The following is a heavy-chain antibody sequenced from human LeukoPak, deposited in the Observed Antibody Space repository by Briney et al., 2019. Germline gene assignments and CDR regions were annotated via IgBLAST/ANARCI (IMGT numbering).Heavy chain of an antibody. Sequence: GGSLRLSCAASGLTFSGYSLNWFRQAPGKGLEWVSYISSSSSTIYYADSVKGRFTISRDNAKNSLYLQMNSLRAEDTAVYYCARGPESKIVVPTKWGQGTLVTVSS. CDR3: ARGPESKIVVPTK. CDR2: ISSSSSTI. D-gene: IGHD2-2*01. V-gene: IGHV3-48*01. J-gene: IGHJ4*02. CDR1: GLTFSGYS.